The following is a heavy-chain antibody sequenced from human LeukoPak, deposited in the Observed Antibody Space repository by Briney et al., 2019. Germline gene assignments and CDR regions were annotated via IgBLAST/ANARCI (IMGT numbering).Heavy chain of an antibody. V-gene: IGHV3-30-3*01. CDR1: GFTFSSYA. CDR2: ISYDGSNK. D-gene: IGHD6-13*01. J-gene: IGHJ6*02. CDR3: ARDDGTQLGNYYYYYGMDV. Sequence: QPGRSLRLSCAASGFTFSSYAMHWVRQAPGKGLEWVAVISYDGSNKYYADSVKGRFTISRDNSKNTLYLQMNSLRAEDTAVYYCARDDGTQLGNYYYYYGMDVWGQGPTVTVSS.